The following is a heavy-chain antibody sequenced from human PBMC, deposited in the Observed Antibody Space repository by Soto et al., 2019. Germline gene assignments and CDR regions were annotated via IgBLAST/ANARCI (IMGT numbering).Heavy chain of an antibody. CDR2: IIPIFGTA. V-gene: IGHV1-69*06. Sequence: SVKVFFKASGGTFSSYAISWVRQAPGQGLEWMGGIIPIFGTANYAQKFQGRVTITADKSTSTAYMELSSLRSEDTAVYYCARGRSGRYYYFDYWGQGTLVTAPQ. CDR3: ARGRSGRYYYFDY. D-gene: IGHD1-26*01. CDR1: GGTFSSYA. J-gene: IGHJ4*02.